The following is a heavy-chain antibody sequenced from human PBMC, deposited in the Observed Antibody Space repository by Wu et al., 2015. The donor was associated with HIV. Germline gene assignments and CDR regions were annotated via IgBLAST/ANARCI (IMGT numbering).Heavy chain of an antibody. Sequence: QVQLVQSGAEVKKPGSSVKVSCKASGGTFSSYAISWVRQAPGQGLEWMGRIIPIFGTANYAQKFQGRVTITADESTSTAYMELSSLRSEDTAVYYCARDLQGYSYGYDAFDIWGQGTMVTVSS. CDR2: IIPIFGTA. CDR3: ARDLQGYSYGYDAFDI. CDR1: GGTFSSYA. D-gene: IGHD5-18*01. J-gene: IGHJ3*02. V-gene: IGHV1-69*13.